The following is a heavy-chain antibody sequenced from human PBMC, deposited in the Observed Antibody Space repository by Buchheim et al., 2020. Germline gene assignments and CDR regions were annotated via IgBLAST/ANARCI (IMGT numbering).Heavy chain of an antibody. CDR1: GGSISSSNW. CDR2: IYHSGST. Sequence: QVQLQESGPGLVKPSGTLSLTCAVSGGSISSSNWWSWVRQPPGKGLEWIGEIYHSGSTNYNPSLKSRVTIPVDKSKNQFSLKLSSMTAADTAMYYCARDKRITIFGVVRDNWFDPWGQGTL. J-gene: IGHJ5*02. CDR3: ARDKRITIFGVVRDNWFDP. D-gene: IGHD3-3*01. V-gene: IGHV4-4*02.